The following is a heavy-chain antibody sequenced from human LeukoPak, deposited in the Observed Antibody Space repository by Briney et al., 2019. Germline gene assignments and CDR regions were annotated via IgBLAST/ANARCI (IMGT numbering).Heavy chain of an antibody. CDR2: IYSGGST. V-gene: IGHV3-53*01. CDR3: ARAGAAAGTFDY. CDR1: GFTVSSNY. Sequence: GVSLRLSCAASGFTVSSNYMSWVRQAPGKGLEWVSVIYSGGSTYYADSVKGRFTISRDNSKNTLYLQMNSLRGEDTAVYYCARAGAAAGTFDYWGQGTLVTVSS. J-gene: IGHJ4*02. D-gene: IGHD6-13*01.